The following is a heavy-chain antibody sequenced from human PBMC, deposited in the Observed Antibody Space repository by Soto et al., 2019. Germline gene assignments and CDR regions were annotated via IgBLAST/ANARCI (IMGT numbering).Heavy chain of an antibody. Sequence: GALRLACAASVFTVSNHAMGWVRQAPGQGLEWVSGIGGGGGSTNYAGSVKGRFTISRDNSKNTLFLQMNSLRVDDTAVYYCAKTAEAVAGTVYGYWGQGTLVTVSS. J-gene: IGHJ4*02. CDR3: AKTAEAVAGTVYGY. CDR1: VFTVSNHA. CDR2: IGGGGGST. V-gene: IGHV3-23*01. D-gene: IGHD6-19*01.